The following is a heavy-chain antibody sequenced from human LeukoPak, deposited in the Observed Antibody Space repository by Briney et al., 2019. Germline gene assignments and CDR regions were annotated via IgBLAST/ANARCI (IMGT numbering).Heavy chain of an antibody. CDR3: AKDRHTAGLYYYYAMDV. V-gene: IGHV3-30-3*01. Sequence: GGSLRLSCAASGFTFSTYAMQWVRQAPGKGPEWVAVISYDGNSRYYADSVKGRFTISRDNSKNTLYLQMNSLRPEDTAVYYCAKDRHTAGLYYYYAMDVWGQGTTVTVSS. CDR2: ISYDGNSR. J-gene: IGHJ6*02. CDR1: GFTFSTYA. D-gene: IGHD6-19*01.